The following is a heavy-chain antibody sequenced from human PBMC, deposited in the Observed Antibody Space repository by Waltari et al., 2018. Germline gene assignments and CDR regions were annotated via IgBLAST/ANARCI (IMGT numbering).Heavy chain of an antibody. CDR2: IYTSGST. D-gene: IGHD3-22*01. V-gene: IGHV4-4*09. J-gene: IGHJ5*02. CDR3: ARDQRDSSGYLNWFDP. CDR1: GGSISSYY. Sequence: QVQLQESGPGLVKPSETLSLTCTVSGGSISSYYWSWIRQPPGKGLEWIGYIYTSGSTTYNPSLKSRVTISVDTSKNQFSLKLSSVTAADTAVYYCARDQRDSSGYLNWFDPWGQGTLVTVSS.